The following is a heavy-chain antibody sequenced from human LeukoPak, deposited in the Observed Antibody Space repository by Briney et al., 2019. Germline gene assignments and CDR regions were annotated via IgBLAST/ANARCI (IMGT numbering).Heavy chain of an antibody. J-gene: IGHJ4*02. V-gene: IGHV3-7*03. CDR1: GFTFSSYW. D-gene: IGHD1-26*01. Sequence: GGSLRLSCAASGFTFSSYWMSWVRQAPGKGPEWVANINKDGGEKYYVDSVKGRFTISRDNAKNSLYLQMNSLRADDTAVYYCVKDSPPRYSGSPPAYWGQGTLVTVSS. CDR2: INKDGGEK. CDR3: VKDSPPRYSGSPPAY.